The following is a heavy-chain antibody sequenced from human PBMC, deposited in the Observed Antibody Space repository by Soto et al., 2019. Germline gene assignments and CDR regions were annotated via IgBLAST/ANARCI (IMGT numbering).Heavy chain of an antibody. CDR3: ARGYYRQWFDH. Sequence: PSETLSLTCTVSGGSISSGDYYWSWIRQPPGKGLEWIGYIYYSGSTYYNPSLKSRVTISVDTSKNQLSLRLNSVTAADTAVYYCARGYYRQWFDHWGQGTLVTVSS. CDR2: IYYSGST. CDR1: GGSISSGDYY. J-gene: IGHJ5*02. V-gene: IGHV4-30-4*01. D-gene: IGHD3-22*01.